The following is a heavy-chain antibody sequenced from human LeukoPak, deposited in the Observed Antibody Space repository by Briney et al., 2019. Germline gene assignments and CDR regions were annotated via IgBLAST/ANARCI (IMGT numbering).Heavy chain of an antibody. D-gene: IGHD6-19*01. CDR3: TRDLMTGFSSGWYFAY. Sequence: GGSLRLSCEGSGLNFNGYAISRVRQAPGKGLAWVAVTGGSDDNTHYADSVKGRFTISRDNSANRLFLQMHSLSPDDSARYYCTRDLMTGFSSGWYFAYWGQGTLVTVSS. V-gene: IGHV3-23*01. CDR1: GLNFNGYA. CDR2: TGGSDDNT. J-gene: IGHJ4*02.